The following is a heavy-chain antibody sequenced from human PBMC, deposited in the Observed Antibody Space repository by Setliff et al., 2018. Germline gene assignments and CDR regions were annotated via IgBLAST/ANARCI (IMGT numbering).Heavy chain of an antibody. J-gene: IGHJ4*02. D-gene: IGHD1-26*01. Sequence: SETLSLTCAVSGYSISSGYYWGWIRQPPGKGLEWIGIIYHSGSTYYNPSLKSRVTISVDTSKNQFSLKLSSVTAADTAVYYCAKGRVGLAARAGYWGQGTLVTVSS. V-gene: IGHV4-38-2*01. CDR2: IYHSGST. CDR1: GYSISSGYY. CDR3: AKGRVGLAARAGY.